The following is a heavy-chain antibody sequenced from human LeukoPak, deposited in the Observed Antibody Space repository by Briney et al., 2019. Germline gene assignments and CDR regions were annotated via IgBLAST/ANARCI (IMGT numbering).Heavy chain of an antibody. V-gene: IGHV4-39*01. CDR2: MDYSGNT. CDR3: ARKSVYSMSSGVNY. D-gene: IGHD6-6*01. J-gene: IGHJ4*02. CDR1: GGSISSGGFS. Sequence: SETLSLNCIVSGGSISSGGFSWNWIRQPPGKGLGWIGSMDYSGNTYYNPSLKSRVTIAVDTSKNQFSLKLTSVTAADTAVYYCARKSVYSMSSGVNYWGQGTLATVSS.